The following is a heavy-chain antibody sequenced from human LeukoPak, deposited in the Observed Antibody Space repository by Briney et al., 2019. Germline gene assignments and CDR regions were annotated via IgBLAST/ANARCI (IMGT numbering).Heavy chain of an antibody. CDR3: ATVRGCGGDCYYIDY. V-gene: IGHV3-33*08. Sequence: PGRSLRLSCAPSGFTFSRHGMHWVRQAPGKGLEWVAIIWYDGSNKYYADSVKGRITISRDNSKNTLYLQMNSLRAEDTAVYYCATVRGCGGDCYYIDYWGQGTLVTVSS. CDR2: IWYDGSNK. CDR1: GFTFSRHG. D-gene: IGHD2-21*02. J-gene: IGHJ4*02.